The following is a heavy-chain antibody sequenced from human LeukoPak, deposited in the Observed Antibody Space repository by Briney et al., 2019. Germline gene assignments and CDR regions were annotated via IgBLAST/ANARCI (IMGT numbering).Heavy chain of an antibody. V-gene: IGHV4-39*01. CDR1: GGSIRSSTYY. D-gene: IGHD6-19*01. CDR2: MYYTGST. Sequence: SETLSLTCTVSGGSIRSSTYYWGWIRQPPGKGLEWIGSMYYTGSTYYSPSLKSRVTISVDTSKNQFSLKLSPVTAADTAVYYWARQSDSSGWSTYGYWGQGTLVTVSS. J-gene: IGHJ4*02. CDR3: ARQSDSSGWSTYGY.